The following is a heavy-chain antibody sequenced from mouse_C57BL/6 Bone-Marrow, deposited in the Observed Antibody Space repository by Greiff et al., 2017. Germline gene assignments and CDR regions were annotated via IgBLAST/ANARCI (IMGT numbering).Heavy chain of an antibody. CDR2: IDPNSGGT. CDR1: GYTFTSYW. V-gene: IGHV1-72*01. CDR3: ARYYYGSSYCWYFDV. D-gene: IGHD1-1*01. J-gene: IGHJ1*03. Sequence: QVHVKQPGAELVKPGASVKLSCKASGYTFTSYWMHWVKQRPGRGLEWIGRIDPNSGGTKYNEKFKSKATLTVDKPSSTAYMQLSSLTSEDSAVYYCARYYYGSSYCWYFDVWGTGTTVTVSS.